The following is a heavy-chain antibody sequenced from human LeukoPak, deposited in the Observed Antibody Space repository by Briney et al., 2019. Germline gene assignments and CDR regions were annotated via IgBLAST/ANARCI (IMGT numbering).Heavy chain of an antibody. J-gene: IGHJ1*01. Sequence: AGGSLRLSCAASGFTFSSYWMSWVRQAPGKGLEWVANIKQDGSEKYYVDFVKGRFTISRDNAKNSLYLQMNSLRAEDTAVYYCARDLIYYDNSAYYNQYFQHWGQGTLVTVSS. V-gene: IGHV3-7*05. CDR2: IKQDGSEK. D-gene: IGHD3-22*01. CDR1: GFTFSSYW. CDR3: ARDLIYYDNSAYYNQYFQH.